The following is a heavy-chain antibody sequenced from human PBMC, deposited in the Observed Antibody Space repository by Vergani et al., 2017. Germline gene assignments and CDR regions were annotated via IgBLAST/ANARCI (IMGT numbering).Heavy chain of an antibody. CDR2: ISGSGSST. V-gene: IGHV3-23*01. D-gene: IGHD1-26*01. CDR3: ARGVVGVLDY. Sequence: EVQLLESGGGLVQPGGSLRLSCAASGFTFSSYALSWVRQAPGKGLEWVSAISGSGSSTYYADSVKGRFTISRDNSKNTLYLQMNSLRAEDTAVYYCARGVVGVLDYWGQGTLVTVSS. CDR1: GFTFSSYA. J-gene: IGHJ4*02.